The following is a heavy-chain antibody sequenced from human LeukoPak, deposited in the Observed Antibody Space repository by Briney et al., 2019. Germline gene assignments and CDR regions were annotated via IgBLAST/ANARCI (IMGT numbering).Heavy chain of an antibody. CDR3: ASAVSRGGDIPYYYYGMDV. J-gene: IGHJ6*02. CDR1: GFTFSSYA. V-gene: IGHV3-23*01. CDR2: ISGSGGST. D-gene: IGHD2-21*02. Sequence: GSLRLSCAASGFTFSSYAMSWVRQAPGKGLEWVSAISGSGGSTYYADSVKGRFTISRDNSKNTLYLQMNSLRAEDTAVYYCASAVSRGGDIPYYYYGMDVWGQGTTVTVSS.